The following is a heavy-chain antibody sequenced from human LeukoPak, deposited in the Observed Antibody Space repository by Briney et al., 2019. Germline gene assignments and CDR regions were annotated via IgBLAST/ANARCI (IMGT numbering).Heavy chain of an antibody. CDR2: ISGSGTSI. CDR1: GFTYSTYG. Sequence: GSLRLSCSASGFTYSTYGMSWVRQAPGKGLEWVSGISGSGTSINYADSVKDRFTISNDNSKNTLFLQMRSLGAEDTAVYFCARIGSGTALDYWGQGILVTVSS. J-gene: IGHJ4*02. V-gene: IGHV3-23*01. D-gene: IGHD3-10*01. CDR3: ARIGSGTALDY.